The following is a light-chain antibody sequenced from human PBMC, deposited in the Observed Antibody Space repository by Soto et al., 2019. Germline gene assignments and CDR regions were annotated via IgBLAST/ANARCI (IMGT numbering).Light chain of an antibody. V-gene: IGLV4-69*01. CDR2: LNSDGSY. CDR3: QTWGTGIVV. J-gene: IGLJ2*01. Sequence: QAVVTQSPSASASLGASVKVTCTLSSGHSNYAIAWHQQQPEKGPRYLMKLNSDGSYTKGDGIPDRFSGSSSGAERYLTISSLQSDDEADYYCQTWGTGIVVFGGGTKVTVL. CDR1: SGHSNYA.